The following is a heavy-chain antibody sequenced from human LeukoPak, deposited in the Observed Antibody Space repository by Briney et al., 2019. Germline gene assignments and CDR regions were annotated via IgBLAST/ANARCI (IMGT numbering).Heavy chain of an antibody. CDR2: ISGSGDST. CDR1: GFTFSRFA. D-gene: IGHD3-22*01. J-gene: IGHJ4*02. CDR3: ARGAQWLLRTFDY. Sequence: GGSLRLSCAASGFTFSRFAMSWVRQAPGKGLEWVSGISGSGDSTYYADSVKGRFTISRDNSKNTLYLQMNSLRAEDTAVYYCARGAQWLLRTFDYWGQGTLVTVSS. V-gene: IGHV3-23*01.